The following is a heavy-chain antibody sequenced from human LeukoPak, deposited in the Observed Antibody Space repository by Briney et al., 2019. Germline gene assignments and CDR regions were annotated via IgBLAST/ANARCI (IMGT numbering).Heavy chain of an antibody. D-gene: IGHD1-26*01. CDR3: AKGAVRWELLGRYFDY. J-gene: IGHJ4*02. CDR1: GFTFSSYS. CDR2: ISSSSSYI. Sequence: PGGSLRLSCAASGFTFSSYSMNWVRQAPGKGLEWVSSISSSSSYIYYADSVKGRFTISRDNAKNSLYLQVNSLRAEDTAVYYCAKGAVRWELLGRYFDYWGQGTLVTVSS. V-gene: IGHV3-21*04.